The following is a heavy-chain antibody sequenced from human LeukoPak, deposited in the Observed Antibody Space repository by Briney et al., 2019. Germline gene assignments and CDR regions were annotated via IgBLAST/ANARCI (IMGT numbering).Heavy chain of an antibody. Sequence: GGSLRLSCAASGFTFSSYAMHWVRQAPGKGLEWVAVISYDGSNKYYADSVKGRFTISRDNSKNTLYLQMNSLRAEDTAVYYCARDSNLDYWGREPWSPSPQ. D-gene: IGHD4-11*01. CDR2: ISYDGSNK. CDR3: ARDSNLDY. V-gene: IGHV3-30-3*01. J-gene: IGHJ4*02. CDR1: GFTFSSYA.